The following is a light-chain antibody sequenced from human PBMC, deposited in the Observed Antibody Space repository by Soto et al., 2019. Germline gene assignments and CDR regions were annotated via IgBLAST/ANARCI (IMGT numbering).Light chain of an antibody. V-gene: IGKV4-1*01. Sequence: DIVMTQSPDSLAVSLGERATINCKSSQTLLYSSNNKNSLAWYLQKPGQPPKLLIYWASTRESGVPDRFRGSGSGTDFTLTMSSLQPEDVAVYYCQQYYRTPLTFGGGTKVEIK. CDR2: WAS. CDR3: QQYYRTPLT. J-gene: IGKJ4*01. CDR1: QTLLYSSNNKNS.